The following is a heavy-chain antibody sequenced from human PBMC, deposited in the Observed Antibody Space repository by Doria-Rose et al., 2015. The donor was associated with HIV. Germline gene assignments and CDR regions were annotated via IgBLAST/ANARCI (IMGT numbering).Heavy chain of an antibody. CDR3: ARLSSAGDAFDI. CDR1: GYRFSSYW. V-gene: IGHV5-51*01. J-gene: IGHJ3*02. Sequence: GESLKISCKGSGYRFSSYWIGWVRQMPGKGLEWMGIIYPGDSDTRYSPSFQGQVTISADKSSSTTYLQWSSLRASDTAMYYCARLSSAGDAFDIWGQGTKVTVSS. D-gene: IGHD6-19*01. CDR2: IYPGDSDT.